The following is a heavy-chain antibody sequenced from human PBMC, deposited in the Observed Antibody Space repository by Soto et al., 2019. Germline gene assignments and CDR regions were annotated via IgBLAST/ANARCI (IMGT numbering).Heavy chain of an antibody. CDR1: GFTFSSYG. D-gene: IGHD5-12*01. J-gene: IGHJ4*02. Sequence: QPGGSLRLSCAASGFTFSSYGMHWVRQAPGKGLEWVAVISYDGSNKYYADSVKGRFTISRDNSKNTLYLQMNSLRAEDTAVYYCAKDRGVGQDGRHHFDYWGQGTLVTVSS. CDR3: AKDRGVGQDGRHHFDY. V-gene: IGHV3-30*18. CDR2: ISYDGSNK.